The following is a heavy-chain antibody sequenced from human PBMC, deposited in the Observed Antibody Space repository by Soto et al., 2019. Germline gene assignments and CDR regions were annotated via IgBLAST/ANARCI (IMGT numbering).Heavy chain of an antibody. J-gene: IGHJ5*02. D-gene: IGHD3-10*01. CDR2: MNPNSGNT. CDR1: GYTFTSYD. Sequence: QVQLVQSGAEVKKPGASVKVSCKASGYTFTSYDINWVRQATGQGLEWMGWMNPNSGNTGYAQKFRGRVTRTRNASLSTAYMELSSLRSEDTAVYYCARGWYYGSGSPFDPWCQGTLVTVSS. CDR3: ARGWYYGSGSPFDP. V-gene: IGHV1-8*01.